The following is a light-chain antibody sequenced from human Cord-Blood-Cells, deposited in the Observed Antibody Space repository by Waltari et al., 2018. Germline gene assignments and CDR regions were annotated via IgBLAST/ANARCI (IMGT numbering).Light chain of an antibody. CDR1: PRVLYSSNNKNY. CDR2: WAA. V-gene: IGKV4-1*01. Sequence: DIVMTPSPDSLAVSLGERAHINCKSSPRVLYSSNNKNYLAWYQQKPGQPPKLLIYWAATRESGVPDRFSGSGSGTDFTLTISRLQAEDVAVYYCQQYYSTPSITFGQGTRLEIK. CDR3: QQYYSTPSIT. J-gene: IGKJ5*01.